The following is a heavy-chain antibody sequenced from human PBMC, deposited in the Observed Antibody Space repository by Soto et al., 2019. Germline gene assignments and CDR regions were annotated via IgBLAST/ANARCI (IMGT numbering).Heavy chain of an antibody. V-gene: IGHV1-69*12. CDR1: GGTFSSYA. CDR2: IIPIFGTA. Sequence: QVQLVQSGAEVKKPGSSVKVSCKASGGTFSSYAISWVRQAPGQGLEWMGGIIPIFGTANYAQKLQGRVTITADESTSTAYMELSSLRSEDTAVYYCARERRGSSGWGEPDWYFDLWGRGTLVTVSS. J-gene: IGHJ2*01. D-gene: IGHD6-19*01. CDR3: ARERRGSSGWGEPDWYFDL.